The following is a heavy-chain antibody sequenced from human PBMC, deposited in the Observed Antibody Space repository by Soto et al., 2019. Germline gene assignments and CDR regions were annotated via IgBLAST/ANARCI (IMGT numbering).Heavy chain of an antibody. CDR2: IYYSGSP. CDR3: ARDRGSGSPRDYGMDV. V-gene: IGHV4-31*11. CDR1: GDSISSGGYY. Sequence: QVQLQESGPGLVKPSETLSLTCAVSGDSISSGGYYWHWIRQQPGKGLEWIGYIYYSGSPYYNPSLKSRVVISVDTSEKHFSLGLSSVTAADTAVYFCARDRGSGSPRDYGMDVWGQGTTVTVSS. D-gene: IGHD3-10*01. J-gene: IGHJ6*02.